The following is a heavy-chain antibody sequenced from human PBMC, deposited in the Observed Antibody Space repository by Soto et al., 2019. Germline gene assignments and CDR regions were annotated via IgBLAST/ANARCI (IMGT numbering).Heavy chain of an antibody. J-gene: IGHJ4*02. CDR2: ISGSGGST. CDR1: GFTFSGYA. Sequence: EVQLLESGGGLVQPGGSLRLSCAASGFTFSGYAMSWVRQAPGKGLEWVSAISGSGGSTYYADSVKGRFTISRDNSKNTLYLQMNSLRAENTAVYYCAKGPVATTPAVCLGRPCYFDYWGQGTLVTVSS. V-gene: IGHV3-23*01. D-gene: IGHD5-12*01. CDR3: AKGPVATTPAVCLGRPCYFDY.